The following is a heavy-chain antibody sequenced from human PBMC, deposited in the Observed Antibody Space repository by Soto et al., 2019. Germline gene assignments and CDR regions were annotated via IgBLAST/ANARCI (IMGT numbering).Heavy chain of an antibody. CDR1: GYTFTSYG. V-gene: IGHV1-18*01. Sequence: QVQLVQSGAEVKKPGASVKFSCKASGYTFTSYGISWGRQAPGQGLGGWGGISAYNGNTNYAQKLQGRVTMTTDTSTSTAYMELRSLRSDDTAVYYCALDYQLTRGYGADLDAFDIWGQGTMVTVSS. CDR3: ALDYQLTRGYGADLDAFDI. CDR2: ISAYNGNT. J-gene: IGHJ3*02. D-gene: IGHD4-17*01.